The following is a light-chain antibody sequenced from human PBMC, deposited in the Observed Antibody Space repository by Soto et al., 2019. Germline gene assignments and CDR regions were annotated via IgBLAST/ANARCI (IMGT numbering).Light chain of an antibody. CDR1: TSDIGAYNY. CDR2: DVN. CDR3: SSYTTSTTLV. Sequence: QSVLTQPASVSGSPGQSITISCTGTTSDIGAYNYVSWYQQYPGKAPKLMIYDVNSRPSGVSSRFSASKSGNTASLTISGLQAEDEADYYCSSYTTSTTLVFGGGTQLTVL. V-gene: IGLV2-14*03. J-gene: IGLJ2*01.